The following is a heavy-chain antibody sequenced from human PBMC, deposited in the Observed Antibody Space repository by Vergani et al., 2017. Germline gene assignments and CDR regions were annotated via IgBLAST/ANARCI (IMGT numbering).Heavy chain of an antibody. Sequence: QVQLVQSGAEVKKPGDSVTLSCKASGYTFTSDDINWVRQAPGQGLEWMGWMNPNSGNTGYAQQLQGRLTITRDTSITTAYMELSGLTSEDMAIYYCARARRTCTADDCPRYYYDYWGQGTLVTVSS. V-gene: IGHV1-8*03. CDR2: MNPNSGNT. J-gene: IGHJ4*02. CDR1: GYTFTSDD. D-gene: IGHD2-8*02. CDR3: ARARRTCTADDCPRYYYDY.